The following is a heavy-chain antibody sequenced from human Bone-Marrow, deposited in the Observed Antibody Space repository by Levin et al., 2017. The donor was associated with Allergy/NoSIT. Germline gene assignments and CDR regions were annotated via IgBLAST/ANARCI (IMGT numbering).Heavy chain of an antibody. CDR1: GYSFTSYW. D-gene: IGHD2-21*01. CDR3: ARRDSDGSNSFDY. V-gene: IGHV5-51*01. Sequence: GGSLRLSCQASGYSFTSYWFGWVRQRPGKGLEWMGLIFPSDSDTRVSPSFQGQIIMSVDKSIATAYLQWSSLKASDSAMYYCARRDSDGSNSFDYWGQGTLVTVSS. CDR2: IFPSDSDT. J-gene: IGHJ4*02.